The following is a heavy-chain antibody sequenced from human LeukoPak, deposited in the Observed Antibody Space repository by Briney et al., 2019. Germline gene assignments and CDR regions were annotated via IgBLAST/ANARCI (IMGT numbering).Heavy chain of an antibody. D-gene: IGHD2-15*01. Sequence: SETLSLTCTVSGGSISSYYWSWIRQPPGKGLEWIGFIYYSGSTNYNPSLKSRVTISVDTSKNQFSLKLSSVTSADTAVYYWAVKAPYSPAYTQYWGQGTLVTVSS. CDR2: IYYSGST. J-gene: IGHJ1*01. CDR1: GGSISSYY. V-gene: IGHV4-59*01. CDR3: AVKAPYSPAYTQY.